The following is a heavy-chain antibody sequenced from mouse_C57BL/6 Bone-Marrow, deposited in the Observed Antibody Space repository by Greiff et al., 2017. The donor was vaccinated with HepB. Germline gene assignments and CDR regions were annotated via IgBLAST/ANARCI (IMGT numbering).Heavy chain of an antibody. D-gene: IGHD2-4*01. Sequence: EVHLVESGGGLVKPGGSLKLSCAASGFTFSSYAMSWVRQTPEKRLEWVATISDGGSYTYYPDNVKGRFTISRDNAKNNLYLQMSHLKSEDTAMYYCARGAIYYDPWFAYWGQGTLVTVTA. V-gene: IGHV5-4*01. CDR1: GFTFSSYA. CDR2: ISDGGSYT. J-gene: IGHJ3*01. CDR3: ARGAIYYDPWFAY.